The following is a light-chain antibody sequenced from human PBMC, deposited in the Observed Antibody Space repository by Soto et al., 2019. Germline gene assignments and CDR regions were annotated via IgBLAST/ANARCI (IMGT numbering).Light chain of an antibody. CDR1: QSVSSSY. CDR3: QQYCSSPPIT. CDR2: GAS. Sequence: EIVLTQSPGTLSLSPGERATLSCRASQSVSSSYLAWYQHKPGQAPRLLIYGASSRATGIPDRFSGSGSGTDFTLTISRLEPEDFAVYYCQQYCSSPPITVGQGTRLEIK. J-gene: IGKJ5*01. V-gene: IGKV3-20*01.